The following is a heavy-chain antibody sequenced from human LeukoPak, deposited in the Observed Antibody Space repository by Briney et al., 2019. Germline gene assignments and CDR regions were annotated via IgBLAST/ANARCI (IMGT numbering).Heavy chain of an antibody. CDR2: ISDSGST. V-gene: IGHV4-28*01. J-gene: IGHJ3*02. CDR3: ARNYGDSVAPDAFDI. CDR1: GYSISSSNW. Sequence: SETLSLTCAVSGYSISSSNWWGWIPQPPGKGLEWIGPISDSGSTDSNPTLKSRVTMSLDTSKNQFSLKLSSVTAVDTAVYYCARNYGDSVAPDAFDIWGQGTMVTVSS. D-gene: IGHD4-17*01.